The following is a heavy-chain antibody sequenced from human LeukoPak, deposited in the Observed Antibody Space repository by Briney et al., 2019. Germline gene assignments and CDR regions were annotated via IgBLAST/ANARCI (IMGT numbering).Heavy chain of an antibody. V-gene: IGHV3-53*01. CDR2: IYGGST. D-gene: IGHD4-17*01. J-gene: IGHJ4*02. CDR1: GFTVSDNY. CDR3: ATLDGD. Sequence: GGSLRLSCAASGFTVSDNYMTWVRQAPGKGLEWVSIIYGGSTYYADSVKGRFTISRDNSKNTVYLQMNSLRAEDTAVYYCATLDGDWGQGTLVTVSS.